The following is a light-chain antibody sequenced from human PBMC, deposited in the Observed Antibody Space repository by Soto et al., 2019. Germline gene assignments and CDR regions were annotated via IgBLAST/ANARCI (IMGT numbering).Light chain of an antibody. CDR2: TAS. CDR3: LQNHNYPRT. J-gene: IGKJ1*01. CDR1: QGISSY. V-gene: IGKV1-9*01. Sequence: DIQLTQSPSFLSASVGDRVTITCRASQGISSYLAWYQQKPGKAPKLLISTASTLQSGVPSRFSGSGSGTEFTLTISSLQPEDFATYYCLQNHNYPRTFGQGTKVEI.